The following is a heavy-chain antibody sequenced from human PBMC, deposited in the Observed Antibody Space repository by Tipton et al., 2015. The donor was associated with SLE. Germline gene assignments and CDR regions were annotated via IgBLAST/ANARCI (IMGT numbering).Heavy chain of an antibody. D-gene: IGHD6-13*01. CDR3: ARSGIAAVFGY. CDR1: GGSFSGYY. CDR2: INYGGST. J-gene: IGHJ4*02. Sequence: TLSLTCAVYGGSFSGYYWNWIRQSPEKGLEWIGNINYGGSTNYNPSLKSRVTISVDTSKKQVSLNLSSVTAADTAVYYCARSGIAAVFGYWGQGTLVTVSS. V-gene: IGHV4-34*01.